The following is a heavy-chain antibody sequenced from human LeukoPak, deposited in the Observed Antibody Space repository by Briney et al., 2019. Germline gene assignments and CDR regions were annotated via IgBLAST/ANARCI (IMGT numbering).Heavy chain of an antibody. Sequence: SQTLSLTCAISGDSVSSNSAAWNWIRQSPSRGLEWLGRTYYRSKWYNDYAVSVKSRITINPDTSKNQFSLQLNSVTPEDTAVYYCARHTEVGIAAAHHYAFDIWGQGTMVTVSS. D-gene: IGHD6-13*01. CDR3: ARHTEVGIAAAHHYAFDI. CDR1: GDSVSSNSAA. CDR2: TYYRSKWYN. J-gene: IGHJ3*02. V-gene: IGHV6-1*01.